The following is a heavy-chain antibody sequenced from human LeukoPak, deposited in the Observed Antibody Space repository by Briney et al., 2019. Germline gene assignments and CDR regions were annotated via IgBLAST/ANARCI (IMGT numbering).Heavy chain of an antibody. D-gene: IGHD3-10*01. CDR1: GFTLSDYA. CDR3: AKDWGSGPYFFDY. CDR2: ISAGT. J-gene: IGHJ4*02. Sequence: GGSLRLSCAASGFTLSDYALSWVRQAPGKGLEWVSGISAGTYDADSVRGRFTISRDNSKNTLYLQMNSLRAEDTAVYYCAKDWGSGPYFFDYWGQGTLVTVSS. V-gene: IGHV3-23*01.